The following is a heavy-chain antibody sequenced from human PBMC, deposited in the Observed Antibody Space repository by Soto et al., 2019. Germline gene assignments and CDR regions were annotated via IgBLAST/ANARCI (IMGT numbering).Heavy chain of an antibody. Sequence: QVLLVESGGGVVQPGRSLRLSCAASGFDFSDYRMHWVRQAPGKGLEWVGAISEDGGEKFYGESTLGCFIISRDNSETTLSLQMNSLRAEDTAVYFCAKIISRGTGDAFHVWGRGTTVTVSS. J-gene: IGHJ3*01. CDR3: AKIISRGTGDAFHV. V-gene: IGHV3-30*18. D-gene: IGHD7-27*01. CDR2: ISEDGGEK. CDR1: GFDFSDYR.